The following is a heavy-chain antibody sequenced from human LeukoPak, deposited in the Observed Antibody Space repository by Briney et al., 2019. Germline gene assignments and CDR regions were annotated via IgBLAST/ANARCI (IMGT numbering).Heavy chain of an antibody. V-gene: IGHV3-23*01. D-gene: IGHD2-2*01. CDR1: GFTFSSYA. CDR3: AKGSGIVVVPAEFDY. CDR2: ISGSGGST. Sequence: PGGSLRLSCAASGFTFSSYAMSWARQAPGKGLEWVSAISGSGGSTYYADSVKGRFTISRDNSKNTLYLQMNSLRAEDTAVYYCAKGSGIVVVPAEFDYWGQGTLVTVSS. J-gene: IGHJ4*02.